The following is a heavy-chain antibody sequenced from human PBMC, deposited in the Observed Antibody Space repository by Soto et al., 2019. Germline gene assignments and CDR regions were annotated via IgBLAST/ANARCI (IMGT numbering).Heavy chain of an antibody. CDR3: ARDIGVGHEYYGMDV. Sequence: GGSLRLSCAASGFTFSSYCMHWVRQAPGKGLEWVAVIWYDGSNKYYADSVKGRFTISRDNSKNTLYLQMNSLRAEDTAVYYCARDIGVGHEYYGMDVWGQGTTVTVSS. CDR1: GFTFSSYC. D-gene: IGHD2-21*01. V-gene: IGHV3-33*01. J-gene: IGHJ6*02. CDR2: IWYDGSNK.